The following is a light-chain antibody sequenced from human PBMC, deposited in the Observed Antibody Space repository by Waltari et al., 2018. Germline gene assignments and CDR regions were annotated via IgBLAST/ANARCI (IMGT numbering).Light chain of an antibody. CDR1: ALPKKY. V-gene: IGLV3-10*01. Sequence: SFELTQPPSVSVSPGQTARIPCSGDALPKKYAYWYQQKSGQAPVLVIYDDSKRPSGIPERFSGSNSGTMATLTISGAQVEDEADYYCYSTDSSGDHRVFGGGTKLTVL. J-gene: IGLJ3*02. CDR3: YSTDSSGDHRV. CDR2: DDS.